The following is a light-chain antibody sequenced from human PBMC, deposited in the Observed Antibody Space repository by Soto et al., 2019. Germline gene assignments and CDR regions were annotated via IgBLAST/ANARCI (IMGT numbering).Light chain of an antibody. V-gene: IGKV3-11*01. CDR2: NAS. Sequence: EIVWTQSPATLSLSPVEIATLSCRATQSVSIYLAWYQQKPGQAPRLLIYNASNRANDIPARLSGSGSGTDFTLTMSSLEPEDFAVYYCEQRINRLFGHGTTVDV. J-gene: IGKJ3*01. CDR1: QSVSIY. CDR3: EQRINRL.